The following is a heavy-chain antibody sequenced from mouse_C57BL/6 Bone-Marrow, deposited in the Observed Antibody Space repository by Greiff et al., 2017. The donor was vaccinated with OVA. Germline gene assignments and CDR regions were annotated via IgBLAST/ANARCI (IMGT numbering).Heavy chain of an antibody. CDR3: ARCDYYGSSSYYYAMDY. CDR1: GYTFTSYW. J-gene: IGHJ4*01. V-gene: IGHV1-50*01. CDR2: IDPSDSYT. D-gene: IGHD1-1*01. Sequence: QVQLQQPGAELVKPGASVKLSCKASGYTFTSYWMQWVKQRPGQGLEWIGEIDPSDSYTNYNQKFKGKATLTVDTSSSTAYMQLSSLTSEDSAVYYCARCDYYGSSSYYYAMDYWGQGTSVTVSS.